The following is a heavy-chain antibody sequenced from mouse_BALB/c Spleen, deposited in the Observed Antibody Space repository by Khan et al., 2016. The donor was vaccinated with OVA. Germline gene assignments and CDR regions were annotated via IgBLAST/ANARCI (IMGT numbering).Heavy chain of an antibody. CDR2: ISYSGVT. CDR1: GYSITSGYA. CDR3: ARGNYCGYYFDN. D-gene: IGHD1-1*01. V-gene: IGHV3-2*02. J-gene: IGHJ2*01. Sequence: EVQLVESGPGLVKPSQSLSLTCTVTGYSITSGYAWNWIRQFPGNKLEWMGYISYSGVTSYTPSLKSRISITRDTSKNQFFLQLNSVTTADTATYYLARGNYCGYYFDNWGQGTTLTVSS.